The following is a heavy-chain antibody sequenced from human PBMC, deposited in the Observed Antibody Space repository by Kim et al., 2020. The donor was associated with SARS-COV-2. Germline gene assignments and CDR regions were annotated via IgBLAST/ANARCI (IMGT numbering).Heavy chain of an antibody. CDR1: GFSVSSSY. D-gene: IGHD6-13*01. Sequence: GGSLRLSCEVSGFSVSSSYMSWVRQAPGKGPEWVSVIYAAGSTYYADSAKGRFTISRDNSKNTVYLQMNSLRAEDTAVYFCARDVIGASGTSVAFDVWGQGTMVTVSS. CDR2: IYAAGST. CDR3: ARDVIGASGTSVAFDV. J-gene: IGHJ3*01. V-gene: IGHV3-66*01.